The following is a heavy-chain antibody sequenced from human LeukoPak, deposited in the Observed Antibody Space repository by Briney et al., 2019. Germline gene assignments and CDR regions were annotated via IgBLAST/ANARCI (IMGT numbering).Heavy chain of an antibody. CDR3: AKDLGATTRSLYYYYYGMDV. V-gene: IGHV3-43*02. J-gene: IGHJ6*02. CDR2: ISGDGGST. CDR1: GFTFDDYA. Sequence: GGSLRLSCAASGFTFDDYAMHWVRQALGKGLEWVSLISGDGGSTYYADSVKGRFTISRDNSKNSLYPQMNSLRTEDTALHYCAKDLGATTRSLYYYYYGMDVWGQGTTVTVSS. D-gene: IGHD1-26*01.